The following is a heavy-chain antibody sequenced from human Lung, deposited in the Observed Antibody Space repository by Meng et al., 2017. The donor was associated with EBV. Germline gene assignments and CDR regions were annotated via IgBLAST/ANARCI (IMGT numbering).Heavy chain of an antibody. CDR3: SRDLVGSADS. D-gene: IGHD3-16*01. J-gene: IGHJ4*02. Sequence: EVQLVASGGALVRPGWSLKLSCEGSGYTFSRYWMHWVRQVPGKGLLWVSRINEHGSITTYADSVKGRFTISRDNAKNTMYLQMNSLRDEDTGVYFCSRDLVGSADSWGQGTLVTVSS. CDR2: INEHGSIT. CDR1: GYTFSRYW. V-gene: IGHV3-74*01.